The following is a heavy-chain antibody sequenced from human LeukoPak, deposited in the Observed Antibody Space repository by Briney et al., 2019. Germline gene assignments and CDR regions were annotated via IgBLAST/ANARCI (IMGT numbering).Heavy chain of an antibody. CDR2: ISSSSNYI. V-gene: IGHV3-21*01. Sequence: GGSLRLSCAASGFTFSSYTMNWVRQAPGKGLEWVSSISSSSNYIYYADSVKGRFTISRDNAKKSLYLQMNSLRDEDTAVYYCATLGSYDSWFDPWGQGTLVIVSS. J-gene: IGHJ5*02. CDR1: GFTFSSYT. D-gene: IGHD3-10*01. CDR3: ATLGSYDSWFDP.